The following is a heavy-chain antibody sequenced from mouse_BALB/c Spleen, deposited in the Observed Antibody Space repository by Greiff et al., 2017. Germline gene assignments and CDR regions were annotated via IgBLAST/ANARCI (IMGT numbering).Heavy chain of an antibody. CDR1: GFTFSSFG. V-gene: IGHV5-17*02. Sequence: EVQVVESGGGLVQPGGSRKLSCAASGFTFSSFGMHWVRQAPEKGLEWVAYISSGSSTIYYADTVKGRFTISRDNPKNTLFLQMTSLRSEDTAMYYCARSDYGYEFAYWGQGTLVTVSA. CDR2: ISSGSSTI. CDR3: ARSDYGYEFAY. D-gene: IGHD2-2*01. J-gene: IGHJ3*01.